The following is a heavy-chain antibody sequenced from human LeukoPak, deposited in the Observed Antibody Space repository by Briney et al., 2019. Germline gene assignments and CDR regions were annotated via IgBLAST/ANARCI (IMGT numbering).Heavy chain of an antibody. CDR2: ISGSGGST. J-gene: IGHJ4*02. D-gene: IGHD2-2*01. CDR1: GLTFSSYA. V-gene: IGHV3-23*01. CDR3: AKCSSTSCDDGGFDY. Sequence: GGSLRLSCAASGLTFSSYAMGWVRQAPGKGLEWVSAISGSGGSTYYADSVKGRFTISRDNSKNTLYLQMNSLRAEDTAVYYCAKCSSTSCDDGGFDYWGQGTLVAVSS.